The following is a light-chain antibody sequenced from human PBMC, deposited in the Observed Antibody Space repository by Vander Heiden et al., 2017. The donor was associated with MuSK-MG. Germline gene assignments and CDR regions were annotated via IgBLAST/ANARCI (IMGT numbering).Light chain of an antibody. J-gene: IGKJ4*01. CDR1: RDISTY. Sequence: DIQMTQSPSSLSAFVGDTVTITCRASRDISTYLNWYQQKQGKAPRLLIYAASKLQSGVPSRFSGSGYGRDFTLTVASLQAEDAATYYCQQGDSRPPNTFGGGTRLEIK. CDR2: AAS. CDR3: QQGDSRPPNT. V-gene: IGKV1-39*01.